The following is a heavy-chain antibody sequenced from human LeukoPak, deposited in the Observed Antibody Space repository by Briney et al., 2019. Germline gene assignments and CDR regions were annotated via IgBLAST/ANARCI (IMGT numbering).Heavy chain of an antibody. D-gene: IGHD3-22*01. Sequence: GGSLRLSCTASGFTFGDNGMSWFRQAPGKGLEWVSGVSGSGRSTYYADSVKGRFTISRDNSRNTLYLQMNSLRVEDTAVYYCAKASDSSGYYEGYFQHWGQSTLVTVSS. CDR1: GFTFGDNG. V-gene: IGHV3-23*01. J-gene: IGHJ1*01. CDR3: AKASDSSGYYEGYFQH. CDR2: VSGSGRST.